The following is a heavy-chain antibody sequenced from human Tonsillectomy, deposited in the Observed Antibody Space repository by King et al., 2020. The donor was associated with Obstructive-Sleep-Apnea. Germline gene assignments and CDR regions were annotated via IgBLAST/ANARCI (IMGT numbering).Heavy chain of an antibody. CDR3: ARGPLSLTVVTPGDFDY. J-gene: IGHJ4*02. D-gene: IGHD4-23*01. CDR2: INHSGST. V-gene: IGHV4-34*01. CDR1: GGSFSGYY. Sequence: VQLQQWGAGLLKPSETLSLTCAVYGGSFSGYYWSWIRQPPGKGLEWIGKINHSGSTNYNPSLKSRVTISVDTSKNQFSLKLSSVTAADTAVYYCARGPLSLTVVTPGDFDYWGQGTLVTVSS.